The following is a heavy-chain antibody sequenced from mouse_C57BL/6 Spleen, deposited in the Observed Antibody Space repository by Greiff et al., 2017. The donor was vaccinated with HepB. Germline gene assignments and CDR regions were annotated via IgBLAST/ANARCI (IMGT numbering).Heavy chain of an antibody. CDR1: GYTFTDYY. CDR3: ARTYDYDRFAY. CDR2: INPNNGGT. V-gene: IGHV1-26*01. D-gene: IGHD2-4*01. Sequence: EVKLQQSGPELVKPGASVKISCKASGYTFTDYYMNWVKQSHGKSLEWIGDINPNNGGTSYNQKFKGKATLTVDKSSSTAYMELRSLTSEDSAVYYCARTYDYDRFAYWGQGTLVTVSA. J-gene: IGHJ3*01.